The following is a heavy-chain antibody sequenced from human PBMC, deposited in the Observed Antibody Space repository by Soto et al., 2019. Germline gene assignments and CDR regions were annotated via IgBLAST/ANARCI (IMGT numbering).Heavy chain of an antibody. CDR3: ARELGYCSGCNCYMDGAFDF. CDR2: ISGSGDST. J-gene: IGHJ3*01. Sequence: EVQLWESGGGLVQPGGSLRLSCAASGSTFSSYAMSWVRQAPGQGLEWVSVISGSGDSTYYADSVKGRFTISRDNSKNTLYVQMNSLRADDTAVYYCARELGYCSGCNCYMDGAFDFWGQGIMVTVSS. D-gene: IGHD2-15*01. V-gene: IGHV3-23*01. CDR1: GSTFSSYA.